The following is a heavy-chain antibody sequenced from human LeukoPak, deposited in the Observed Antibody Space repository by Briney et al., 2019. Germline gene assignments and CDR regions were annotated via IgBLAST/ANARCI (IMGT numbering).Heavy chain of an antibody. Sequence: GGSLRLSCTASGFTFGDYAMSWFRQAPGKGLEWVGFIRSKAYGGTTEYAASVKGRFTISRDDSKSIAYLQMNSLKTEDTAVYYCTRVRRDCGADCYDYWGQGTLVTVSS. D-gene: IGHD2-21*01. CDR3: TRVRRDCGADCYDY. J-gene: IGHJ4*02. V-gene: IGHV3-49*03. CDR1: GFTFGDYA. CDR2: IRSKAYGGTT.